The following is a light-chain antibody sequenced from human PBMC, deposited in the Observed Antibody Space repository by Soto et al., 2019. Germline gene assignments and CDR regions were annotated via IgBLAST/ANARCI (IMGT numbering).Light chain of an antibody. V-gene: IGKV1-39*01. CDR3: QQSFSPHFS. CDR2: SAT. Sequence: EIQVTQSPTSLSASVGERVTITCRASRSIGNNLNWYQQRPGKAPLLLNYSATSLHSGVPSRFSGSSSGTDFTLNNTGLQPEDFATYYCQQSFSPHFSVGKETRL. CDR1: RSIGNN. J-gene: IGKJ5*01.